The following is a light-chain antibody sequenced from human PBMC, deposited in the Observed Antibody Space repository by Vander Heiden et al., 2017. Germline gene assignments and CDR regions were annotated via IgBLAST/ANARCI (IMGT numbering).Light chain of an antibody. CDR1: SGHRSYD. J-gene: IGLJ3*02. CDR3: QTGGNGIV. CDR2: LNADSSH. V-gene: IGLV4-69*01. Sequence: QLVLTQSPSASASLGASVKLTCPLRSGHRSYDIACHQQQPENAPRYMLKLNADSSHSTGAGIPFGFSGSSSAAARATTLAGREAAAEDDYYCQTGGNGIVFGGGTKLTVL.